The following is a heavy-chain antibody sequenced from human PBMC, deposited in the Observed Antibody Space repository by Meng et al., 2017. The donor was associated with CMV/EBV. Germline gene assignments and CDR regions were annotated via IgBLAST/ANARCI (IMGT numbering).Heavy chain of an antibody. Sequence: QVQLQQWGAGLLKLSETLSLTCAVYGGSFSGYYWSWIRQPPGKGLEWIGEINHSGSTNYNPSLKSRVTISVDTSKNQFSLKLSSVTAADTAVYYCARGVGATGKADYWGQGTLVTVSS. D-gene: IGHD1-26*01. CDR1: GGSFSGYY. CDR3: ARGVGATGKADY. CDR2: INHSGST. J-gene: IGHJ4*02. V-gene: IGHV4-34*01.